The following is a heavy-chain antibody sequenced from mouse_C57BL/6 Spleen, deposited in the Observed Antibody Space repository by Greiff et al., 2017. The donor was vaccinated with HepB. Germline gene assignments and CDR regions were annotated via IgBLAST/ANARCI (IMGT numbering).Heavy chain of an antibody. CDR2: ISSGGSYT. Sequence: DVQLVESGGDLVKPGGSLKLSCAASGFTFSSYGMSWVRQTPDKRLEWVATISSGGSYTYYPDSVKGRFTISRDNAKNTLYLQMSSLESEDTAMYYCARQGEARDFDYWGQGTTLTVSS. J-gene: IGHJ2*01. V-gene: IGHV5-6*01. CDR3: ARQGEARDFDY. CDR1: GFTFSSYG.